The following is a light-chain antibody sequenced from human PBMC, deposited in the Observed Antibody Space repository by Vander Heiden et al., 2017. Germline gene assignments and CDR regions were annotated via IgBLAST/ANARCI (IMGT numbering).Light chain of an antibody. CDR2: QDS. V-gene: IGLV3-1*01. J-gene: IGLJ2*01. CDR3: QAWDSSTVV. Sequence: SYELTQPPSVSVSPGQTASITCSGDKLGDKYACWYQQKPGQSHVLVIYQDSKRPAGIPGRFSGSNSGNTATLTISGTQAMDEADYYCQAWDSSTVVFGGGTKLTVL. CDR1: KLGDKY.